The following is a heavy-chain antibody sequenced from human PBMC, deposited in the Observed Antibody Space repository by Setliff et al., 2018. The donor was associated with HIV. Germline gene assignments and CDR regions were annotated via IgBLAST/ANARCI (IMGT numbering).Heavy chain of an antibody. D-gene: IGHD6-13*01. CDR1: GFTFDRFW. Sequence: GGSLRLSCAASGFTFDRFWMHWVRQAPGKGLVWVSRVNRDGSSTTYADSVKDRFTISRDNAKNTLYLQMNSLRAEDTAVYYCARGSMGPAPGPDDAFDIWGQGTMVTVSS. J-gene: IGHJ3*02. V-gene: IGHV3-74*01. CDR3: ARGSMGPAPGPDDAFDI. CDR2: VNRDGSST.